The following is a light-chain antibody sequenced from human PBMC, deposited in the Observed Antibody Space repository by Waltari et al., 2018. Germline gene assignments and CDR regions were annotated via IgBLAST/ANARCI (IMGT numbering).Light chain of an antibody. V-gene: IGLV2-14*03. CDR2: DVN. CDR1: SSDLGGYNY. Sequence: QSALTQPASVSGSPGQSITISCTGTSSDLGGYNYVSWYQHHPGKAPKIMIYDVNDRPSGVSNRFSGSKSGNTASLTISGLQAEDEADYYCSSYRRSDIVVFGGGTKLTVL. J-gene: IGLJ2*01. CDR3: SSYRRSDIVV.